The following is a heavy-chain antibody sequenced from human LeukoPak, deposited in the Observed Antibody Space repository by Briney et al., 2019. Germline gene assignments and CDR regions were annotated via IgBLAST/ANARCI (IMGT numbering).Heavy chain of an antibody. CDR1: GYTFTSYG. D-gene: IGHD6-13*01. J-gene: IGHJ4*02. CDR3: ARRDAQYSSSWYDY. Sequence: VASVKVSCKASGYTFTSYGISWVRQAPGQGLEWMGWISAYNGNTNYAQKLQGRVTMTTDTSTSTAYMELRSLRSDDTAVYYCARRDAQYSSSWYDYWGQGTLVTVSS. V-gene: IGHV1-18*01. CDR2: ISAYNGNT.